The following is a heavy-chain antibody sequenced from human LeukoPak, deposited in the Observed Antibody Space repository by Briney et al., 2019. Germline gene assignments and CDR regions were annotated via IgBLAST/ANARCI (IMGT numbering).Heavy chain of an antibody. V-gene: IGHV3-43D*03. CDR3: ARDSQDCSASTCYFDY. CDR1: GFTFDDYA. J-gene: IGHJ4*02. D-gene: IGHD2-15*01. CDR2: ISWDSRSA. Sequence: GGSLRLSCAASGFTFDDYAMHWVRQSPGKGLQWVSFISWDSRSAYYADSVKGRFTISRDNNKKSVFLQMNSLSAEGTAFYYCARDSQDCSASTCYFDYWGQGTLVTVSA.